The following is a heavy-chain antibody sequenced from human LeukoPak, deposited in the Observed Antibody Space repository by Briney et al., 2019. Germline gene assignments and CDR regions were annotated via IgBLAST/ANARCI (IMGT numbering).Heavy chain of an antibody. J-gene: IGHJ3*02. Sequence: GGSLRLSCAASGFTFSSYWMHWVRQAPGKGLVWVSRTNSDGSSTSYADSVKGRFTISRDNAKNTLYLQMNSLRAEDTAVYYCAIEARDAFDIWGQGTMVTVSS. V-gene: IGHV3-74*01. CDR2: TNSDGSST. CDR1: GFTFSSYW. CDR3: AIEARDAFDI.